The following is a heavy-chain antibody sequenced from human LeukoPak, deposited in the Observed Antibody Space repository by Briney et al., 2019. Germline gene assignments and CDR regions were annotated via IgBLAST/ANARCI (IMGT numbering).Heavy chain of an antibody. CDR3: ARDSGYSYGRNSIVDY. D-gene: IGHD5-18*01. V-gene: IGHV3-23*01. J-gene: IGHJ4*02. CDR1: GFTFSSYA. CDR2: ISGSGGST. Sequence: GGSLRLSCAASGFTFSSYAMSWVRQAPGKGLEWVSAISGSGGSTYYADSVKGRFTISRDNSKNTLYLQMNSLRAEDTAVYYCARDSGYSYGRNSIVDYWGQGTLVTVSS.